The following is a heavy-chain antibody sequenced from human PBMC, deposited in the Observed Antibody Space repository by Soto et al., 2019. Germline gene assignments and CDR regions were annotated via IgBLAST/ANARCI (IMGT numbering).Heavy chain of an antibody. D-gene: IGHD6-13*01. V-gene: IGHV3-30-3*01. CDR1: GFTFSSYA. Sequence: QVQLVESGGGVVQPGRSLRLSCAASGFTFSSYAMHWVRQAPGKGLEWVAVISYDGSNKSYADSVKSRFTISRDNSKNTLYLQMNSLRAEGTAVYYCARDRIRAAAGYFDYWGQGTLVTVSS. J-gene: IGHJ4*02. CDR3: ARDRIRAAAGYFDY. CDR2: ISYDGSNK.